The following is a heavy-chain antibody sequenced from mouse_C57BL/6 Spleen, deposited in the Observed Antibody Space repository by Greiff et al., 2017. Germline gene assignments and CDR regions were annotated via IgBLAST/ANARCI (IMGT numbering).Heavy chain of an antibody. CDR3: ARHEGDWAYFDY. CDR2: FYPGSGSI. Sequence: QVQLQESGAELVKPGASVKLSCKASGYTFTEYTIHWVKQRSGQGLEWIGWFYPGSGSIKYNEKFKNKATLTADKSSSTAYMELSRLTSEDSAVYFCARHEGDWAYFDYWGQGTTLTVSS. CDR1: GYTFTEYT. J-gene: IGHJ2*01. D-gene: IGHD4-1*01. V-gene: IGHV1-62-2*01.